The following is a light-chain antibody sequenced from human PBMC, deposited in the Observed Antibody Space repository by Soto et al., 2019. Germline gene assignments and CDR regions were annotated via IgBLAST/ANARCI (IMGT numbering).Light chain of an antibody. CDR1: QGISSW. J-gene: IGKJ1*01. Sequence: DIQMTQSPSSVSASVGDRITITCRASQGISSWLAWYQQKPGKAPKLLIYAASSLQSGVPSRFSGSGSGTEFTLIISSLQPDDFATYYCQHYKMYSPWTFGQGTKVDIK. CDR3: QHYKMYSPWT. V-gene: IGKV1D-16*01. CDR2: AAS.